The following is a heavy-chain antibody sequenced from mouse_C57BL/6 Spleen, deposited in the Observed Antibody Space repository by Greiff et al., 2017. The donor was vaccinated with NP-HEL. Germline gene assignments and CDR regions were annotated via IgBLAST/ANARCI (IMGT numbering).Heavy chain of an antibody. Sequence: QVQLQQPGAELVMPGASVKLSCKASGYTFTSYWMHWVKQRPGQGLEWIVEIDPSDSYTNYNQKFKGKSTLTVDKSSSTAYMQLSSLTSEDSAVYYCARFYYGNYEGWYFDVWGTGTTVTVSS. CDR3: ARFYYGNYEGWYFDV. D-gene: IGHD2-1*01. CDR2: IDPSDSYT. CDR1: GYTFTSYW. V-gene: IGHV1-69*01. J-gene: IGHJ1*03.